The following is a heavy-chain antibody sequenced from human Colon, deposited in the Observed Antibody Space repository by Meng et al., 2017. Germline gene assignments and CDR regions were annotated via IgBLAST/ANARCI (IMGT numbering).Heavy chain of an antibody. Sequence: QGQRQESGPGLVKPSGTLSLPCAVSGGSISSSNWWSWVRQPPGKGLEWIGEIYHSGSTNYNPSLKSRVTISVDKSKNQFSLKLSSVTAADTAVYYCASGRKYCSSTSCYGQFDYWGQGTLVTVSS. CDR3: ASGRKYCSSTSCYGQFDY. J-gene: IGHJ4*02. CDR1: GGSISSSNW. CDR2: IYHSGST. D-gene: IGHD2-2*01. V-gene: IGHV4-4*02.